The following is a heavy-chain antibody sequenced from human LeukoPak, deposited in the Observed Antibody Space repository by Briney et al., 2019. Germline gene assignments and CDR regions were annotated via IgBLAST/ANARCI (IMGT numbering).Heavy chain of an antibody. CDR3: ARHAHYGSNLFDY. CDR2: IKEDGSEK. J-gene: IGHJ4*02. V-gene: IGHV3-7*01. CDR1: GLTFSSYW. Sequence: GGSLRLSCAASGLTFSSYWMSWVRQAPGKGLEWVASIKEDGSEKYYVDSVKGRFTISRDNAKNSLCLQMNSLRAEDTAVYYCARHAHYGSNLFDYWGQGTLVTVSS. D-gene: IGHD4/OR15-4a*01.